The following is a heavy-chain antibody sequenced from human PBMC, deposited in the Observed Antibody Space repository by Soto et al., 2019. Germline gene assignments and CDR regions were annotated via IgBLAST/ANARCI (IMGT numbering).Heavy chain of an antibody. CDR2: FNPNSGDT. CDR3: AREASAVISLDY. CDR1: GYIFTAYS. D-gene: IGHD6-19*01. Sequence: ASVKVSCKASGYIFTAYSMHWVRQAPGQGLERVGWFNPNSGDTIYAQKFQGRVTLTGDTSISTAYMELYSLTSDDTAVYYCAREASAVISLDYWGQGTLVTVSS. J-gene: IGHJ4*02. V-gene: IGHV1-2*02.